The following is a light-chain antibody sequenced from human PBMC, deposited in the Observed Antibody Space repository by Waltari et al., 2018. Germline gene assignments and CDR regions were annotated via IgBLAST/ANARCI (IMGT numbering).Light chain of an antibody. CDR3: QQTYSVLYT. V-gene: IGKV1-39*01. J-gene: IGKJ2*01. CDR2: GSS. CDR1: QSVSNY. Sequence: DIQMTQSPSSLSASVGDSITITCRASQSVSNYLNWYQQKPGKPPKLLIFGSSSLQSAVPSRFSGSGSGTDFTLTSSSLQPEDFATYYCQQTYSVLYTFGQGTKLQI.